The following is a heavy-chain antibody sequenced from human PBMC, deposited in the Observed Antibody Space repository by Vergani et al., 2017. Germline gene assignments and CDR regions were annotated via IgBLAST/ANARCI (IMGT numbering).Heavy chain of an antibody. CDR3: AREKGGYSYGYEVAYYYYGMDV. D-gene: IGHD5-18*01. J-gene: IGHJ6*02. CDR1: GFTFDDYA. CDR2: ISWNSGSI. Sequence: EVQLVESGGGLVQPGRSLRLSCAASGFTFDDYAMHWVRQAPGKGLEWVSGISWNSGSIGYADSVKGRFTISRDNAKNSLYLQMNSLRAEDTAVYYCAREKGGYSYGYEVAYYYYGMDVWGQGTTVTVSS. V-gene: IGHV3-9*01.